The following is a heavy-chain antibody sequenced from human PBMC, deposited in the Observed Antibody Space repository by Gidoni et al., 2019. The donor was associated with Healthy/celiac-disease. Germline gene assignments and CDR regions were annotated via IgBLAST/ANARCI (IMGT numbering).Heavy chain of an antibody. CDR2: IKQDGSEK. Sequence: EVHLVESGGGLVQPGGSLRLSCAASGFTFSSYWMSWVRQAPGKGLEWVAKIKQDGSEKYYVDAVKGRFTISRDNAKNSLYLQMKSLRDEDTAVYYCARERAVWVHFDYWGQGTLVTVSS. CDR3: ARERAVWVHFDY. J-gene: IGHJ4*02. D-gene: IGHD6-19*01. CDR1: GFTFSSYW. V-gene: IGHV3-7*01.